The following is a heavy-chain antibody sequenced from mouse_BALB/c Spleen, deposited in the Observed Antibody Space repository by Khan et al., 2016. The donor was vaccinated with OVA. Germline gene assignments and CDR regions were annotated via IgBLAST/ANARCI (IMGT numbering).Heavy chain of an antibody. Sequence: QLQQSGAELVRPGVSVKISCKGSGYTFTDFTMHWVKQSHAMSLEWIGVISTYYGDTTYNQKFKDKATMTVDKSSSTAYMELARLTSEDSAIYCCTRGGGGNRFAYWGQGTLVTVSA. CDR1: GYTFTDFT. CDR3: TRGGGGNRFAY. V-gene: IGHV1S137*01. CDR2: ISTYYGDT. J-gene: IGHJ3*01.